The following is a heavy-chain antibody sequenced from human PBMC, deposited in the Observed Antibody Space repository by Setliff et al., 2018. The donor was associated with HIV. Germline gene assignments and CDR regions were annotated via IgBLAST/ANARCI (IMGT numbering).Heavy chain of an antibody. CDR2: IYYSGNT. V-gene: IGHV4-39*07. J-gene: IGHJ1*01. Sequence: SETLSLTFTASGGSIKSSSYYWGWIRQPPGKGLEWIGSIYYSGNTYYNPSLKSRATISEDTSRNQFSLRLTSVTAADTAIYYCARVPTSSWYVTTQRTKEYFYHWGQGTLVTVSS. CDR1: GGSIKSSSYY. D-gene: IGHD6-13*01. CDR3: ARVPTSSWYVTTQRTKEYFYH.